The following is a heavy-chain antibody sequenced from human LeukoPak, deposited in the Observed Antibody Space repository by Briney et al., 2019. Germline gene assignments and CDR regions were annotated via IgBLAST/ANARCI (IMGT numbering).Heavy chain of an antibody. CDR2: IVPIFGTA. CDR3: ARGGVSALSYYYYYMDV. D-gene: IGHD5/OR15-5a*01. V-gene: IGHV1-69*06. J-gene: IGHJ6*03. Sequence: WASVKVSCKASGGAFSSYAISWVRQAPGQRLEWMGGIVPIFGTANYAQKFQGRVTITADKSTSTAYMELSSLRSEDTAVYYCARGGVSALSYYYYYMDVWGKGTTVTVSS. CDR1: GGAFSSYA.